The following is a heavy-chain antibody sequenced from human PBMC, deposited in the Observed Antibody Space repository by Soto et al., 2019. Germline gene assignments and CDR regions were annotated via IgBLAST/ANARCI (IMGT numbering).Heavy chain of an antibody. Sequence: GGFLRLSCAASGFTFSSYAMSWVRQAPGKGLEWVSAISGSGGSTYYADSVKGRFTISRDNSKNTLYLQMNSLRVYDSAVYFCVKASDGGWPYYFDSWGHGTLVTVSS. V-gene: IGHV3-23*01. D-gene: IGHD2-15*01. CDR1: GFTFSSYA. CDR3: VKASDGGWPYYFDS. CDR2: ISGSGGST. J-gene: IGHJ4*01.